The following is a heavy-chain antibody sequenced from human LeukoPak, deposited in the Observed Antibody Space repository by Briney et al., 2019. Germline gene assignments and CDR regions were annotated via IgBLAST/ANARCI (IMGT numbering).Heavy chain of an antibody. Sequence: SETLSLTCTVSGGSISSYYWGWIRQPAGKGLEWIGRISTSGSTNYNPSLKSRVTMSVDTYKNQFSLKLNSVTAADTAVYYCAGLYYYMDVWGKGTTVTVSS. CDR2: ISTSGST. CDR1: GGSISSYY. CDR3: AGLYYYMDV. D-gene: IGHD3-22*01. J-gene: IGHJ6*03. V-gene: IGHV4-4*07.